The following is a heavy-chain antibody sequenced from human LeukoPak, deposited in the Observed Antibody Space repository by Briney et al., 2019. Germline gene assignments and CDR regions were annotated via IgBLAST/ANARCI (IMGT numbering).Heavy chain of an antibody. V-gene: IGHV3-23*01. D-gene: IGHD4-17*01. Sequence: GGSLRLSCAASGFTFSSYAMSWVRQAPGKGLEWVSAISGSGGSTYYADSVKGRFTISRDNSKNTLHLQMSSLRAEDTAVYYCAKDMYGDFGGVDYWGQGTLVTVSS. J-gene: IGHJ4*02. CDR3: AKDMYGDFGGVDY. CDR1: GFTFSSYA. CDR2: ISGSGGST.